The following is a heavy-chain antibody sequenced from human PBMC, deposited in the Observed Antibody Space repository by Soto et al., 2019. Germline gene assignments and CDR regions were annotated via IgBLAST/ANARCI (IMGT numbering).Heavy chain of an antibody. Sequence: SETLSLTCTVSGGSISSGGYSWSWIRQPPGKGLEWIGYIYHSGSTYYNPSLKSRVTVSLDTSKNQFSLKLNSVTAADTAVYHCARGGGSPYNHHEFAFWGQGTLVTVSS. CDR1: GGSISSGGYS. J-gene: IGHJ4*02. CDR2: IYHSGST. D-gene: IGHD1-20*01. V-gene: IGHV4-30-2*01. CDR3: ARGGGSPYNHHEFAF.